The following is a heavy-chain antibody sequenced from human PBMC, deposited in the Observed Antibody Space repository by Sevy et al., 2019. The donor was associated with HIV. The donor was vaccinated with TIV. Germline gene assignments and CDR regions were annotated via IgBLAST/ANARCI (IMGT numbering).Heavy chain of an antibody. J-gene: IGHJ4*02. CDR2: VDSESDGGTI. D-gene: IGHD2-21*01. Sequence: GGSLRLSCVVSGFTFSSAWMNWVRQAPGKGLEWVGRVDSESDGGTIDYAAPVKGRFTISRDDSQNTLYLQMKNLKSEDTGVYYCTTSCWRPLCYWGQGTLVTVSS. V-gene: IGHV3-15*07. CDR3: TTSCWRPLCY. CDR1: GFTFSSAW.